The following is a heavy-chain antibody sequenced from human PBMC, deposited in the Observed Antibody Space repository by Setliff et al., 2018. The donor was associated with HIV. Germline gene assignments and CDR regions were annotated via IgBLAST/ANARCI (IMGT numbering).Heavy chain of an antibody. CDR2: IFSSGTT. V-gene: IGHV4-4*07. J-gene: IGHJ5*01. D-gene: IGHD1-26*01. CDR1: GDSINTPFL. Sequence: SETLSLTCTVSGDSINTPFLWSWIRQPAGKGLEWIGRIFSSGTTNYNPSLQSRITMSVDPSKNQFSLKLSSVTAADTAVYYCARTTYSGSYFNDSWGQGTLVTVSS. CDR3: ARTTYSGSYFNDS.